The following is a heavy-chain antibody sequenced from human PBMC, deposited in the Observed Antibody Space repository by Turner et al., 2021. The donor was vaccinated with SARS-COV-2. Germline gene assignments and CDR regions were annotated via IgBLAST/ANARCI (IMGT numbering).Heavy chain of an antibody. V-gene: IGHV1-69*10. Sequence: QVQLVQSGAEVKKPGSSVKVSCKASVGTFSSYAINWVRQAPGQGLEWMGGSIPILGIANHAQKFQGRVTITADKSTSTAYMELSSLRSEDTAVYYCARDKMLAAMPTSGMDVWGQGTTVTVSS. CDR1: VGTFSSYA. J-gene: IGHJ6*02. D-gene: IGHD2-2*01. CDR2: SIPILGIA. CDR3: ARDKMLAAMPTSGMDV.